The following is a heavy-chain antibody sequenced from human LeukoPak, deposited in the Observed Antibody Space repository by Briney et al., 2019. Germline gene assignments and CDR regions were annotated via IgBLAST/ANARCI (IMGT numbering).Heavy chain of an antibody. CDR2: ISWDGGST. CDR3: AKDNHIAARPGYFDY. V-gene: IGHV3-43*01. Sequence: GGSLRLSCAASGFTFDDYTMHWVRQAPGKGLEWVSLISWDGGSTYYADSVKGRFTISRDNSKNSLYLQMNSLRTEDTALYYCAKDNHIAARPGYFDYWGQGTLVTVSS. D-gene: IGHD6-6*01. J-gene: IGHJ4*02. CDR1: GFTFDDYT.